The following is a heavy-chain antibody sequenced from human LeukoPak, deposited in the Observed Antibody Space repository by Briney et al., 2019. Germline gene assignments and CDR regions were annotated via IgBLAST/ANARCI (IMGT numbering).Heavy chain of an antibody. CDR2: IYYSGST. Sequence: KTSETLSLTCTVSGGSISSGGYYWSWIRQHPGKGLEWIGYIYYSGSTYYNPSLKSRVTISVDTSKNQFSLKPSSVTAADTAVYYCARVYMVRGVIGPGFDPWGQGTLVTVSS. D-gene: IGHD3-10*01. V-gene: IGHV4-31*03. J-gene: IGHJ5*02. CDR1: GGSISSGGYY. CDR3: ARVYMVRGVIGPGFDP.